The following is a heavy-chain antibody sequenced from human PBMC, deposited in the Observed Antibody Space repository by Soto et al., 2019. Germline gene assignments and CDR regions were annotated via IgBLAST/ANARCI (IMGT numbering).Heavy chain of an antibody. CDR1: GDSITSVGYS. D-gene: IGHD3-3*01. Sequence: SATLSLTCAVSGDSITSVGYSWSWIRQPPGKALEWICYIYHTGTTYYTAALKSRVTISLDRSKNQISLSLNSVTAADTAVYYCAATVFGEYSHYALDVWGQGTTVTVSS. CDR2: IYHTGTT. CDR3: AATVFGEYSHYALDV. J-gene: IGHJ6*02. V-gene: IGHV4-30-2*01.